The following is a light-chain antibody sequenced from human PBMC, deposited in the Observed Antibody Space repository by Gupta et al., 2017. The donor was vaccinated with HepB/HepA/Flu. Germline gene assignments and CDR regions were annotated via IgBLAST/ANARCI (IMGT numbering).Light chain of an antibody. CDR1: QSVSSSY. CDR3: QQYSSSPSWT. CDR2: GAS. V-gene: IGKV3-20*01. Sequence: EIVLTHSPGTLSLSPGERATLACRASQSVSSSYLAWYQQKPGQAPRPRIYGASSRATGIPDRFRGSGSGTDFTLTISRLEPEDFAVYYCQQYSSSPSWTFGQGTKVEIK. J-gene: IGKJ1*01.